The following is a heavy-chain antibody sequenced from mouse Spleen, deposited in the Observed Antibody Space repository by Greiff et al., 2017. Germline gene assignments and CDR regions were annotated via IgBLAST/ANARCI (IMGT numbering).Heavy chain of an antibody. D-gene: IGHD3-2*02. J-gene: IGHJ3*01. V-gene: IGHV1-82*01. CDR3: ARIRGRGAWFAY. Sequence: QVQLKQSGPELVKPGASVKISCKASGYAFSSSWMNWVKQRPGKGLEWIGRIYPGDGDTNYNGKFKGKATLTADKSSSTAYMQLSSLTSEDSAVYFCARIRGRGAWFAYWGQGTLVTVSA. CDR1: GYAFSSSW. CDR2: IYPGDGDT.